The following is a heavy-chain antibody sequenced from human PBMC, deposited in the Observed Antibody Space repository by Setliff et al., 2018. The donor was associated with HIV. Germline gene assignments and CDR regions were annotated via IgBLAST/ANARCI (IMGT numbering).Heavy chain of an antibody. CDR3: ARGSGDDYDGCYYYGMDI. D-gene: IGHD4-17*01. J-gene: IGHJ6*02. CDR1: GGTFSSFG. V-gene: IGHV1-69*06. CDR2: IIPIFGTA. Sequence: ASVKVSCKTSGGTFSSFGISWVRQAPGQGLEWMGGIIPIFGTANYAQKFQGRVTITADKSTSTAYMELSSLRPEDTAVYYCARGSGDDYDGCYYYGMDIWGQGTTVTVSS.